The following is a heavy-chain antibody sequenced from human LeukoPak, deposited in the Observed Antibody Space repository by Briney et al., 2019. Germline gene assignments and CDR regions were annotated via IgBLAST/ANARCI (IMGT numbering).Heavy chain of an antibody. CDR2: IIPIFGTA. V-gene: IGHV1-69*13. Sequence: SVKVSCKDSGYTFTSYGISWVRQAPGQGLEWMGGIIPIFGTANYAQKFQGRVTITADESTSTAYMELSSLRSEDTAVYYCARVAVAGTSNYWGQGTLVTVSS. D-gene: IGHD6-19*01. CDR3: ARVAVAGTSNY. CDR1: GYTFTSYG. J-gene: IGHJ4*02.